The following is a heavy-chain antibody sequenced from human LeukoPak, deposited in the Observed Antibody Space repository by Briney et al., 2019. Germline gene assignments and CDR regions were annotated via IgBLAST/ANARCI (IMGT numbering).Heavy chain of an antibody. CDR2: IHHSGST. Sequence: SETLSLTCTVSGGSISSYYWSWIRQPPGKGLEWIGYIHHSGSTYYNPSLKSRVTISVDRSKNQFSLKLSSVTAADTAVYYCARVVSTRADAFDIWGQGTMVTVSS. CDR3: ARVVSTRADAFDI. D-gene: IGHD6-6*01. CDR1: GGSISSYY. J-gene: IGHJ3*02. V-gene: IGHV4-59*12.